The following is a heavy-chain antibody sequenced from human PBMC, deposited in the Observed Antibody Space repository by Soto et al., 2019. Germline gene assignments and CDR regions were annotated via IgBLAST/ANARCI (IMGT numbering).Heavy chain of an antibody. V-gene: IGHV1-2*04. CDR2: SNPNSGAT. CDR1: GYTFTDYY. Sequence: QVQLVQSGAEVKKPGASVKVSCKASGYTFTDYYMHWVRQAPGQGLEWMGWSNPNSGATNYAQKFQGWITMTRDTSISTAYMELRRLRSDDTAVYYCARGPQVLAPIHSFFDYSGQGTLVTVSS. CDR3: ARGPQVLAPIHSFFDY. D-gene: IGHD2-15*01. J-gene: IGHJ4*02.